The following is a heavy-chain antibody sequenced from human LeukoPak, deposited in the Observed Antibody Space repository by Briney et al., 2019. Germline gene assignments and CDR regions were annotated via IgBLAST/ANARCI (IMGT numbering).Heavy chain of an antibody. J-gene: IGHJ3*02. CDR1: GFSFNTYH. CDR3: ARVSSRVSGYAFDI. V-gene: IGHV3-7*04. CDR2: IKQDGSEK. D-gene: IGHD3-10*01. Sequence: GGSLRLSCVASGFSFNTYHMNWVRQAPGKGLEWVANIKQDGSEKYYVDSVKGRFTISRDNAKNSLYLQMNSLRAEDTAVYYCARVSSRVSGYAFDIWGQGTMVTVSS.